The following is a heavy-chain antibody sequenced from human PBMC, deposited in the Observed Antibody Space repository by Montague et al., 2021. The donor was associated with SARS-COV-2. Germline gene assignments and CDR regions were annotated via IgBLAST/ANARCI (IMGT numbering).Heavy chain of an antibody. CDR1: GGPISNWH. J-gene: IGHJ4*02. CDR3: ATGDRAFDF. CDR2: IYPSGNT. Sequence: SETLSLTCTVSGGPISNWHYYWIRQAFGKGLEFIGRIYPSGNTNXSPSLKSRVTMSLDTSKNELSLRLTSMTAADTAVYYCATGDRAFDFWGQGTLVTVSS. D-gene: IGHD2-21*01. V-gene: IGHV4-4*07.